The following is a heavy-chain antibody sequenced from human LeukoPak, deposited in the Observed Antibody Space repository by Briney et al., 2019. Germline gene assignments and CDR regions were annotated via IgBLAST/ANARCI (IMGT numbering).Heavy chain of an antibody. J-gene: IGHJ4*02. Sequence: PGGSLRLSCEVSGFTFSTSWMSWVRQSPGQGLEWVANINQDEGHKDYVDSVKGRFTVSRDNAKNSLYLQMNRLRVDDTAMYFCVRGVEYWGQGTPVTVSS. V-gene: IGHV3-7*04. CDR3: VRGVEY. CDR2: INQDEGHK. CDR1: GFTFSTSW.